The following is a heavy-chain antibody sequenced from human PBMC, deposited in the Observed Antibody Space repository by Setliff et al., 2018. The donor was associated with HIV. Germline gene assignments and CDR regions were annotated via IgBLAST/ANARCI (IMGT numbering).Heavy chain of an antibody. D-gene: IGHD6-13*01. Sequence: PGESLKISLKASGYSFTTYWIGWVRQMPGKCLEWMGNIYPGDSDTRYSPSFQGQVTVSADKSISTAYLQWSSLKASDTAVYYCARTGYSSSWGKGTTVTVSS. CDR2: IYPGDSDT. CDR1: GYSFTTYW. V-gene: IGHV5-51*01. J-gene: IGHJ6*04. CDR3: ARTGYSSS.